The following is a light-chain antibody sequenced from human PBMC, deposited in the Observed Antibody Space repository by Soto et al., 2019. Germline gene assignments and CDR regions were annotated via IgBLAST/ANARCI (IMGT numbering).Light chain of an antibody. Sequence: SYEVTPPPSVSVAPGQTASITCGGYNIASKSVHWYQQKPGQAPVLVVYDDRDRPSGIPERFSGFNSGTTATLTISRVEAGDEADYYCQVWDSGSDYVFGSGTKSPS. CDR3: QVWDSGSDYV. CDR1: NIASKS. V-gene: IGLV3-21*02. CDR2: DDR. J-gene: IGLJ1*01.